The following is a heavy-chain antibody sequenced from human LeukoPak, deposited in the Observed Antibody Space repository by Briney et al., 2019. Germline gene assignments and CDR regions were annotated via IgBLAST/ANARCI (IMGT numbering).Heavy chain of an antibody. D-gene: IGHD2-2*02. CDR3: AKRRVVPAAIDLDY. CDR1: GFIFKNFG. J-gene: IGHJ4*02. Sequence: GGSLRLPCAASGFIFKNFGMYWVRQAPGKGLEWVAFIRYDGSRTYYTDSVKGRFTISRDNSKNTLSLQMNSLRAEDTAVYYCAKRRVVPAAIDLDYWGQGTLVTVSS. CDR2: IRYDGSRT. V-gene: IGHV3-30*02.